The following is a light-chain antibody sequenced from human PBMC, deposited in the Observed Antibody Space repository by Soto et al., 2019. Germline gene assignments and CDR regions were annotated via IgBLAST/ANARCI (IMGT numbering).Light chain of an antibody. CDR1: SSDVGAYNF. Sequence: QSVLTQPASVSGSPGQSITISCTGSSSDVGAYNFVSWYQHHPGKAPKLILYEVTTRPSGVSSRFSGSKSGNTASLTISGLQADDEANYYCSSYAGSSNVFGTGTKVTVL. V-gene: IGLV2-14*01. CDR3: SSYAGSSNV. J-gene: IGLJ1*01. CDR2: EVT.